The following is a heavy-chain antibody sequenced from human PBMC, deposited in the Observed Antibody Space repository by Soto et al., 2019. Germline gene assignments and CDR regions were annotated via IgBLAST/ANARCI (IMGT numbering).Heavy chain of an antibody. D-gene: IGHD2-21*02. CDR3: ARGSTAYYFDY. V-gene: IGHV5-51*01. CDR2: IYPGDSDT. CDR1: GYSFTTYW. Sequence: SCKGSGYSFTTYWIGWVRQMPGKGLEWMGMIYPGDSDTRYSPSFQGQVTISADKSITTAYLQWSSLKASDTAIYYCARGSTAYYFDYWGQGTQVTVSS. J-gene: IGHJ4*02.